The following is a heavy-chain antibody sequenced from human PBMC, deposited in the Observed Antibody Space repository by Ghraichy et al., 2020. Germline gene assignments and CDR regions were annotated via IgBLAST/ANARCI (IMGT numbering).Heavy chain of an antibody. CDR2: TYYRSKWYS. D-gene: IGHD6-19*01. CDR3: VRGQWSAFNF. CDR1: GYSLSSNGVA. J-gene: IGHJ4*02. Sequence: SQTLSLTCVISGYSLSSNGVAWNWIRQSPSRGLEWLGRTYYRSKWYSEYAISVKSRITINPDTSKNQFSLHLSSLTPGDTALYYCVRGQWSAFNFWGQGTLVTVSS. V-gene: IGHV6-1*01.